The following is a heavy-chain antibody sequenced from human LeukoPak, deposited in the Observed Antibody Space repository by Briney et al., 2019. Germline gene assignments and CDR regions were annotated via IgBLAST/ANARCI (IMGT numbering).Heavy chain of an antibody. CDR3: ARGVNNFDY. CDR2: IYYSGST. V-gene: IGHV4-34*09. Sequence: SETLSLTCAVYGGSFSGYYWSWIRQPPGKGLEWIGYIYYSGSTYYNPSLRSRVTISVDTSKNQFSLKLSSVTAADTAVYYCARGVNNFDYWGQGTLVTVSS. D-gene: IGHD3-10*01. CDR1: GGSFSGYY. J-gene: IGHJ4*02.